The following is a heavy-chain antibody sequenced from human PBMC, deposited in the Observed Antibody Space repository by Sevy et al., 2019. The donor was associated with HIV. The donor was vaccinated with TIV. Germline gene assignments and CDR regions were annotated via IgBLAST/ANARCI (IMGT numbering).Heavy chain of an antibody. V-gene: IGHV1-2*02. D-gene: IGHD2-2*02. CDR2: INPNSGGT. CDR3: ASGGYCSSTSCYMGGYYYYYGMDV. Sequence: ASVKVSCKAYGYTFTGYYMHWVRQAPGQGLEWMGWINPNSGGTNYAQKFQGRVTMTRDTSISTAYMELSRLRSDDTAVYYCASGGYCSSTSCYMGGYYYYYGMDVWGQGTTVTVSS. J-gene: IGHJ6*02. CDR1: GYTFTGYY.